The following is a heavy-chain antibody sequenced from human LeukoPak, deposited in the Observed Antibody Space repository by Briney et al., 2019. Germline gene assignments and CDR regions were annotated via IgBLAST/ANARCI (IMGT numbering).Heavy chain of an antibody. CDR3: ARVPEYSYGYFDF. CDR1: GFTFSSYG. V-gene: IGHV3-23*01. CDR2: ISGSGGST. Sequence: GGSLRLSCAASGFTFSSYGMSWVRQAPGKGLEWVSAISGSGGSTYYADSVKGRFTISRDNSKNTLYLQMNSLRAEDTAVYYCARVPEYSYGYFDFWGQGTPVTVSS. D-gene: IGHD6-6*01. J-gene: IGHJ4*02.